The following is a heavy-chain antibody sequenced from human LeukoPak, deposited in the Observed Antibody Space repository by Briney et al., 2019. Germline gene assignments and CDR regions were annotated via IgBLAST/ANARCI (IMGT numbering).Heavy chain of an antibody. CDR3: AGGANRFWAAHEDWFDP. V-gene: IGHV4-61*02. CDR1: GGSISSGSYY. D-gene: IGHD3-16*01. J-gene: IGHJ5*02. CDR2: IYTSGST. Sequence: PSETLSLTCTVSGGSISSGSYYWSWIRQPAGKGLEWIGRIYTSGSTNYNPSLKSRVTISVDTSKNQFSLKLSSATAADTAVYYCAGGANRFWAAHEDWFDPWGQGTLVTVSS.